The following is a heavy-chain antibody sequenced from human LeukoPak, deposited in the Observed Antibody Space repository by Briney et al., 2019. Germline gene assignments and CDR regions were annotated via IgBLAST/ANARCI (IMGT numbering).Heavy chain of an antibody. Sequence: ASVKVSSKSSGYTFTSYGITWVRQAPGQGLEWMGWISAYNGNTNYAQKLQGRVTMATDTSTSTAYMVLRSLRSDDTAVYYCARDEEVIAVAAAGFDYWGQGTLVTVSS. CDR3: ARDEEVIAVAAAGFDY. J-gene: IGHJ4*02. CDR1: GYTFTSYG. D-gene: IGHD6-19*01. V-gene: IGHV1-18*01. CDR2: ISAYNGNT.